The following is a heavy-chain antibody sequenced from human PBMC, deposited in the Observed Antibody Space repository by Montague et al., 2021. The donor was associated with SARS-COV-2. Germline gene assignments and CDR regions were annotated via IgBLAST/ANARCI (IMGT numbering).Heavy chain of an antibody. CDR1: SGPLSAYY. V-gene: IGHV4-34*01. D-gene: IGHD3-16*01. CDR2: IHPYGHT. J-gene: IGHJ4*02. CDR3: ARGLDHNKGGGY. Sequence: SETLSLTCEVASGPLSAYYWSWVRQPPGKGLEWIGEIHPYGHTSYNPSLMSRVTLSLGTSSNPFSLKLTSVTAADTVVYYCARGLDHNKGGGYWGQGILVIVSS.